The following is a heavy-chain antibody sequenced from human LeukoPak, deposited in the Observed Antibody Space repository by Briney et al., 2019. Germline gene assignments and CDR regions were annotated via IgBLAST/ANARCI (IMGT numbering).Heavy chain of an antibody. CDR2: IYHSGST. D-gene: IGHD2-21*01. CDR1: GYSISSGYY. J-gene: IGHJ4*02. Sequence: PSETLSLTCTVSGYSISSGYYWGWIRQPPGKGLEWIGSIYHSGSTYYNPSLESRVTISVDKSKSHFSLKVTSVTAADTAIYYCARVVGNTNFDSWGQGALVTVSS. CDR3: ARVVGNTNFDS. V-gene: IGHV4-38-2*02.